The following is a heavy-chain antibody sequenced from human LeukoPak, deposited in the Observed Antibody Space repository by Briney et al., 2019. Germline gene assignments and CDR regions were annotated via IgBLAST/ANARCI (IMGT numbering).Heavy chain of an antibody. CDR3: AKEGY. CDR2: IKQDGSEK. V-gene: IGHV3-7*01. Sequence: PGGSLRLSCAASGFGFSVNWMSWVRRAPGKGPEWVPSIKQDGSEKYYVDSASGRFTISRDNAKNSLNLQMNSLRAEDTAVYYCAKEGYWGQGTLVTVSS. J-gene: IGHJ1*01. CDR1: GFGFSVNW.